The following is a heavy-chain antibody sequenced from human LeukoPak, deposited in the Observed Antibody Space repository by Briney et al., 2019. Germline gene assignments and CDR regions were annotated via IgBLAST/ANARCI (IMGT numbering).Heavy chain of an antibody. D-gene: IGHD5-24*01. CDR3: ARAREEMATMYFDY. Sequence: ASVKVSCKASGGTFSSYAISWVRQAPGQGLEWMGRIIPILGIANYAQKFQGRVTITADKSTSTAYMELSSLRSEDTAVYYCARAREEMATMYFDYWGQGTLVTVSS. CDR2: IIPILGIA. J-gene: IGHJ4*02. V-gene: IGHV1-69*04. CDR1: GGTFSSYA.